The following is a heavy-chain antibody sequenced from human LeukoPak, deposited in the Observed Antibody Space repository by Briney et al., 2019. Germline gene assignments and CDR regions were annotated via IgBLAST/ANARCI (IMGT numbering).Heavy chain of an antibody. V-gene: IGHV1-8*02. CDR1: GYISNSDR. CDR3: ARGGYYYGSGSPIYYYYYMDI. D-gene: IGHD3-10*01. Sequence: CTDSGYISNSDRMKCRGRASGPGLEWMGWMKPNSGNTGYAQKFQGRVTMTRNTSISTAYMELSSLRSEDTAVYYCARGGYYYGSGSPIYYYYYMDIWGKGTTFTVSS. J-gene: IGHJ6*03. CDR2: MKPNSGNT.